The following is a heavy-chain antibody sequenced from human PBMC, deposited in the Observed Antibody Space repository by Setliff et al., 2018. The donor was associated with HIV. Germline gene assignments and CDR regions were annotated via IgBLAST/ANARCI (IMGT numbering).Heavy chain of an antibody. CDR2: IYHSGST. D-gene: IGHD1-26*01. J-gene: IGHJ4*02. CDR1: GGSISSSNYY. Sequence: PSETLSLTCTVSGGSISSSNYYWGWIRQPPGKGLEWIGSIYHSGSTYYNPSLKSRVTISVDTSKNQLSLKLSSVTAADTAVYYCARHGWSGSYYYPFEYWGQGTLVTVSS. CDR3: ARHGWSGSYYYPFEY. V-gene: IGHV4-39*01.